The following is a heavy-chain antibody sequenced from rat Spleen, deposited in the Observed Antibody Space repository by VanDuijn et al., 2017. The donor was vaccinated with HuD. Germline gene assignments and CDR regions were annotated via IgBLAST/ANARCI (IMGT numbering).Heavy chain of an antibody. CDR2: ISTRGGST. CDR3: TRGGYFRY. D-gene: IGHD2-5*01. J-gene: IGHJ2*01. V-gene: IGHV5-46*01. CDR1: GLSFSNFP. Sequence: EVQLVESGGGLVQPGRSMKLSCAASGLSFSNFPMAWVRQAPTKGLEWVATISTRGGSTYYRDSVKGRFTISRDNAKGTLSLQMNILRSEDTATYYCTRGGYFRYWGQGVMVTVSS.